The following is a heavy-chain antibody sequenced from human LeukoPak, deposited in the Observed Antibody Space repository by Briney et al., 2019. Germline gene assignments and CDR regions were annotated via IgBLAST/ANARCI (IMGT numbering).Heavy chain of an antibody. J-gene: IGHJ6*02. CDR3: ATWAFYHGLDV. Sequence: GGSLRLSCAASGFAFHAFDMYWVRQAPGKSLEWVSRITNDGGKTYYADSVRGRFTISRDNSQSSLYLQMNSLRTDDAALYYCATWAFYHGLDVWGQGTTVTVSS. CDR1: GFAFHAFD. D-gene: IGHD1-26*01. CDR2: ITNDGGKT. V-gene: IGHV3-43*02.